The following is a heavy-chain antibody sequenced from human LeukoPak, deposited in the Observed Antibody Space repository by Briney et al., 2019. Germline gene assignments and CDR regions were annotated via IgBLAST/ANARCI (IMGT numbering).Heavy chain of an antibody. V-gene: IGHV1-69*13. CDR3: AREGPADTTMIEVVSLGDAFDI. CDR1: GGTFSSYA. J-gene: IGHJ3*02. Sequence: SVKVSCKASGGTFSSYAISWLRQAPGQGLEWMGGIIPIFGTANYAQKFQGRVTITADESTSTAYMELSSLRSEDTAVYYCAREGPADTTMIEVVSLGDAFDIWGQGTMVTVSS. CDR2: IIPIFGTA. D-gene: IGHD3-22*01.